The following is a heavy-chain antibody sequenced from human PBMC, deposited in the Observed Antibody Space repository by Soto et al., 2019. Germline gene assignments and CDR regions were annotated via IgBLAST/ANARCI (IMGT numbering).Heavy chain of an antibody. CDR2: IIPIFGTA. D-gene: IGHD5-18*01. CDR3: ARVPTGYSYGWYYFDY. Sequence: SVKVSCKASGGTFSSYAISWVRQAPGQGLEWMGGIIPIFGTANYAQKFQGRVTITADESTSTAYMELSSLRSEDTAVYYCARVPTGYSYGWYYFDYWGQGTLVTVSS. CDR1: GGTFSSYA. V-gene: IGHV1-69*13. J-gene: IGHJ4*02.